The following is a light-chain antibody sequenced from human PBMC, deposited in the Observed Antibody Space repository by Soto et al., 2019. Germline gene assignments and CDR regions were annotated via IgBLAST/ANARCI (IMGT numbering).Light chain of an antibody. V-gene: IGKV1-5*03. CDR1: QTISSW. J-gene: IGKJ1*01. CDR2: KAS. CDR3: QQYNSYSPT. Sequence: DIQMTQSPSTLSGSVGDRVTITCRASQTISSWLAWYQQKPGKAPKLLIYKASTLKSGVPSRFSGSGSGTEFTITISSLHPDDFATYYCQQYNSYSPTFGQGTRVEIK.